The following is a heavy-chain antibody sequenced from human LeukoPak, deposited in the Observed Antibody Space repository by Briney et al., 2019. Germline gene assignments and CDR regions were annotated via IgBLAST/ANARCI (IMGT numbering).Heavy chain of an antibody. V-gene: IGHV3-53*01. J-gene: IGHJ4*02. CDR3: ARVAEYSSSSGDY. CDR1: GFIVSSNY. Sequence: GSLRLSCAASGFIVSSNYMSWVRQAPGKGLEWVSVIYSGGSTYYADSVKGRFTISRDNSKNTLYLQMNSLRAEDTAVYYCARVAEYSSSSGDYWGQGTLVTVSS. D-gene: IGHD6-6*01. CDR2: IYSGGST.